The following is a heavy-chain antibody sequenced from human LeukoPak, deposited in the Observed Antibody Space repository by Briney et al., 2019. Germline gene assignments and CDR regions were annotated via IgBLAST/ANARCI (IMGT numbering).Heavy chain of an antibody. J-gene: IGHJ5*02. V-gene: IGHV3-30*02. CDR2: IRYDGSNK. D-gene: IGHD3-22*01. CDR3: ARDLGQYYDTSDNWFDP. CDR1: GFTFSNYG. Sequence: GGSLRLSCAASGFTFSNYGIHCVRQAPGKGLEWVAFIRYDGSNKYYADSVKGRFTFSRDNSKNTLYLQMNSLRAEDTAVYYCARDLGQYYDTSDNWFDPWGQGTLVTVSS.